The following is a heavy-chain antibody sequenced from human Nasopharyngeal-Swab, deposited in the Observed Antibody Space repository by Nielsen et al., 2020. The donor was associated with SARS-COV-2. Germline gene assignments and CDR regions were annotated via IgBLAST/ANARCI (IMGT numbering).Heavy chain of an antibody. V-gene: IGHV4-39*01. D-gene: IGHD6-19*01. CDR2: IYYSGST. Sequence: GSLRLSCTVSGGSISSSSYYWVWIRQPPGQGLEWVGSIYYSGSTYYNPSLKSRVTISVDTSKNQFSLKLSSVTAADTAVYYCARRGRIAVAGFFDYWGQGTLVTVSS. CDR1: GGSISSSSYY. J-gene: IGHJ4*02. CDR3: ARRGRIAVAGFFDY.